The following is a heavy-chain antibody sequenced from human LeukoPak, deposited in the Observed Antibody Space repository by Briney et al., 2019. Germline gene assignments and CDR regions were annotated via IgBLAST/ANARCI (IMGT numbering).Heavy chain of an antibody. CDR3: ARSLMVRGVMIIDY. CDR1: GGSISSGDYY. CDR2: IYYSGST. D-gene: IGHD3-10*01. J-gene: IGHJ4*02. V-gene: IGHV4-30-4*01. Sequence: SETLSLTCTVSGGSISSGDYYWSWIRQPPGKGLEWIGYIYYSGSTYYNPSLKSRVTISVDTSKNQFSLKLSSVTAADTAVYYCARSLMVRGVMIIDYWGQGTLVTVSS.